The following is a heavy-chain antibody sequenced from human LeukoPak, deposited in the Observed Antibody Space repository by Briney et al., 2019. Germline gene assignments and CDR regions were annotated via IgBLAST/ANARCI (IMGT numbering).Heavy chain of an antibody. J-gene: IGHJ3*02. CDR1: GFTFSSYS. CDR3: ARLVGGVVPSDAFDI. CDR2: ISSSSSYI. V-gene: IGHV3-21*01. D-gene: IGHD3-3*01. Sequence: GGSLRLSCAASGFTFSSYSMNWVRQAPGKGLEGVSSISSSSSYIYYADSVKGRFTISRDNAKNSLYLQMNSLRAEDTAVYYCARLVGGVVPSDAFDIWGQGTMVTVSS.